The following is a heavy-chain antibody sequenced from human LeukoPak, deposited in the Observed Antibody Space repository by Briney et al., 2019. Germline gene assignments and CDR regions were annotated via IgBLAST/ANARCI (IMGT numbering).Heavy chain of an antibody. CDR3: AKGGPYYYYMDV. Sequence: GGSLRLSCAASGFTFDDYAMHWVRQAPGKGLEWVSGISWNSGTIGYADSVKGRFTISRDNAKNSLYLQMNSLRTDDMALYYCAKGGPYYYYMDVWGKGTTVTVSS. V-gene: IGHV3-9*03. CDR2: ISWNSGTI. J-gene: IGHJ6*03. D-gene: IGHD3-16*01. CDR1: GFTFDDYA.